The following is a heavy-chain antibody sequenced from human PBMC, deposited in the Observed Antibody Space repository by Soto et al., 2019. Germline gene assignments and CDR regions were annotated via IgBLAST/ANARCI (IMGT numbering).Heavy chain of an antibody. CDR2: SYYRGST. CDR3: AREGTGGYDFDY. CDR1: GGSISSGGYY. J-gene: IGHJ4*02. D-gene: IGHD5-12*01. V-gene: IGHV4-31*03. Sequence: QVQLQESGPGLVKPSQTLSLTCTVSGGSISSGGYYWSWIRQHPGKGLEWIGYSYYRGSTYYNPSLKSRVTISVDTSKNHFSLKLSSVTAADTAVYYCAREGTGGYDFDYWGQGTLVTVSS.